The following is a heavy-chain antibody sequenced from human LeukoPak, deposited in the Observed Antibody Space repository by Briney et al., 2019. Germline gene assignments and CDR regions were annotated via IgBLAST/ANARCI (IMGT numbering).Heavy chain of an antibody. Sequence: PSETLSLTCSVSGGSISGSSYYWGWIRQPPGKGLEWIGNIYYSGSTYYNPSLKSRVTISVDTSKNQFSLKLSSVAAADTAVYYCARDLTGGSYAYWGQGTLVTVSS. D-gene: IGHD1-26*01. J-gene: IGHJ4*02. CDR3: ARDLTGGSYAY. CDR1: GGSISGSSYY. V-gene: IGHV4-39*07. CDR2: IYYSGST.